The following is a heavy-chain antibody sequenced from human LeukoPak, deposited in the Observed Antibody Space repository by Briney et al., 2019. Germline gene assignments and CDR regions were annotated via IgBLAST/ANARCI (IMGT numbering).Heavy chain of an antibody. CDR1: GFTFSSYG. Sequence: PGGSLRLSCAASGFTFSSYGMHWVRQAPGKGLEWVAVIWYDGSNKYYADSVKGRFTISRDNSKNTLYLQMNSLRAEDTAVYYCAREGVTAHPFDYWGQGTLVTVSS. J-gene: IGHJ4*02. V-gene: IGHV3-33*01. D-gene: IGHD2-21*02. CDR2: IWYDGSNK. CDR3: AREGVTAHPFDY.